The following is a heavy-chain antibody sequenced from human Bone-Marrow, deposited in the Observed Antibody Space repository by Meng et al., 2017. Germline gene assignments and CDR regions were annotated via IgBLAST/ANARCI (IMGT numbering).Heavy chain of an antibody. D-gene: IGHD3-22*01. J-gene: IGHJ5*02. CDR1: GGTSSSYA. V-gene: IGHV1-69*05. Sequence: QLVECGAGCTTPGSSVKVYCRAYGGTSSSYAIRWVRQAPGHGLAWLGGIIPIFGTANYAQKFQGRVTITTDESTSTAYMELSSLRSEDTAVYYCARDLYYYDSSGMNWFDPWGQGTLVTVSS. CDR2: IIPIFGTA. CDR3: ARDLYYYDSSGMNWFDP.